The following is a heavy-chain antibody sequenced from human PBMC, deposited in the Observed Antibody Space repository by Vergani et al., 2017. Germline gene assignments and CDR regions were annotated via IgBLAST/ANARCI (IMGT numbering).Heavy chain of an antibody. Sequence: EVQLVESGGGLVQPGGSLTLSCAASGFTFSSYWMSWVRQAPGKGLEWVANIKQDGSEKYYVDSVKGRFTISRDNAKNSLYLQMNSLRAEDTAVYYCARDPAYYYDSSGHYGDYWGQGTLVTVSS. V-gene: IGHV3-7*01. D-gene: IGHD3-22*01. J-gene: IGHJ4*02. CDR1: GFTFSSYW. CDR3: ARDPAYYYDSSGHYGDY. CDR2: IKQDGSEK.